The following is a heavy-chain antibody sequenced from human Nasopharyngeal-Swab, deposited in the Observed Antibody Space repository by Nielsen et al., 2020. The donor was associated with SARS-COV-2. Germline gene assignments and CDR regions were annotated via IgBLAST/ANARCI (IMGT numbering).Heavy chain of an antibody. Sequence: VRQMPGKGLEWVGRIRSKDKNYATAYGTSVKGRFIISGDDSKNTAFLQMNSLKTEDTAVYFCTTSFTVGGLKDYWGQGTPVTVSS. V-gene: IGHV3-73*01. J-gene: IGHJ4*02. D-gene: IGHD3-16*01. CDR2: IRSKDKNYAT. CDR3: TTSFTVGGLKDY.